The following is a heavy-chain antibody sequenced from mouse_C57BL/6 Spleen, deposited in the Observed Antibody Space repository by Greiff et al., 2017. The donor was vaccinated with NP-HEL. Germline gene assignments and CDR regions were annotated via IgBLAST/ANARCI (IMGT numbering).Heavy chain of an antibody. J-gene: IGHJ2*01. CDR2: IYPGDGDT. Sequence: QVHVKQSGPELVKPGASVKISCKASGYAFSSSWMNWVKQRPGKGLEWIGRIYPGDGDTNYNGKFKGKATLTADKSSSTAYMQLSSLTSEDSAVYFCAREGIKAYFDDWGQGTTLTVSS. D-gene: IGHD2-4*01. CDR1: GYAFSSSW. CDR3: AREGIKAYFDD. V-gene: IGHV1-82*01.